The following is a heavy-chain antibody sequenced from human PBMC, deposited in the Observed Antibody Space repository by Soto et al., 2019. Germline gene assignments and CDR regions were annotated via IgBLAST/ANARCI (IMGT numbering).Heavy chain of an antibody. V-gene: IGHV3-33*01. CDR1: GFTFSSYG. D-gene: IGHD6-13*01. Sequence: GRSLRLSCAASGFTFSSYGMHWVRQAPGKGLEWVAVIWYDGSNKYYADSVKGRFTISRDNSKNTLYLQMNSLRAEDTAVYYCARDRGMGSSWFSYYYYYGMDVWGQGTTVTVSS. J-gene: IGHJ6*02. CDR3: ARDRGMGSSWFSYYYYYGMDV. CDR2: IWYDGSNK.